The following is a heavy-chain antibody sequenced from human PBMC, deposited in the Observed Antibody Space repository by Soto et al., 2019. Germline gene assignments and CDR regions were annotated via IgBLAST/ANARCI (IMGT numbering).Heavy chain of an antibody. CDR1: GFTFSSYA. CDR3: AKDGQKQLASYFDY. CDR2: IRGSSGST. D-gene: IGHD6-13*01. J-gene: IGHJ4*02. V-gene: IGHV3-23*01. Sequence: AGGSLRLSCAASGFTFSSYAMSWVRQAPGKGLEWVSAIRGSSGSTDYADSVKGWFTISRDNSKNTVYLQMNSLRAEDTAVYYCAKDGQKQLASYFDYWGRGTLVTVSS.